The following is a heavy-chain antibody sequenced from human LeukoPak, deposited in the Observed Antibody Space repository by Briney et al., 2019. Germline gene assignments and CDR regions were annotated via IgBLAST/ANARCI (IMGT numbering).Heavy chain of an antibody. D-gene: IGHD5-18*01. Sequence: GGSLRLSCAASGFTFSNYWMSWVRQAPGKGLVWVALVKGDGRTTIYADSVKGRFTISRDNAKNTLYLQMNSLRADDSGVYYCATGHSYGYDYWGQGVLVTVSS. V-gene: IGHV3-74*01. CDR2: VKGDGRTT. J-gene: IGHJ4*02. CDR1: GFTFSNYW. CDR3: ATGHSYGYDY.